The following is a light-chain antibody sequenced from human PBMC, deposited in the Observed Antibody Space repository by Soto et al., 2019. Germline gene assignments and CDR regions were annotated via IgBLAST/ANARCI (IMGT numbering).Light chain of an antibody. CDR2: GAS. CDR1: QSVSSSY. CDR3: QQYDNSPWT. J-gene: IGKJ1*01. Sequence: EIVLTQSPGTLSLSPGERATLSCRASQSVSSSYLAWYQQKPGQAPRLLIYGASSRATGIPDRFSGSGSGSDFTLTISRLEPEDFAVYHCQQYDNSPWTFVQGTKVEIK. V-gene: IGKV3-20*01.